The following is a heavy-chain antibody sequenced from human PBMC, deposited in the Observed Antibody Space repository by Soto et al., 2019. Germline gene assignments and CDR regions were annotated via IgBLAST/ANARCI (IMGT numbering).Heavy chain of an antibody. J-gene: IGHJ4*02. CDR1: GDSVNSGLYY. CDR3: ASIVGANDY. V-gene: IGHV4-61*03. Sequence: SFTCTVSGDSVNSGLYYWSWIRQPPGKGLEWIGHTYYSGTTNYNASLRSRVTISVDTSKDHFSLKVTSVTAADTAVYYCASIVGANDYWGQGALVTVSS. D-gene: IGHD1-26*01. CDR2: TYYSGTT.